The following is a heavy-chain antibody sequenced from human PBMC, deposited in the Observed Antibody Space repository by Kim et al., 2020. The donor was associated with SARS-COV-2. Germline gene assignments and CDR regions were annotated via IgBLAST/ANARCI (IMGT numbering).Heavy chain of an antibody. Sequence: DSVKGRFTMSRDMSRETVYLQMSSLRVEDTAVYFCAKSVGEYYYYYGLDVWGQGTTVIVSS. J-gene: IGHJ6*02. CDR3: AKSVGEYYYYYGLDV. V-gene: IGHV3-23*01. D-gene: IGHD3-10*01.